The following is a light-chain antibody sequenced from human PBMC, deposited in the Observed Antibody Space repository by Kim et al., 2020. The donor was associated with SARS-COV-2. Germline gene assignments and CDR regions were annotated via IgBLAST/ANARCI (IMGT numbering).Light chain of an antibody. V-gene: IGLV2-14*03. CDR1: SSGVDFYNS. CDR2: DVG. Sequence: ITVSCAGPSSGVDFYNSNAWYQQRPGKAPKLIIYDVGGRASGVSNRFSGSQSGNAASLAISGLRAEDEADYYCSSHTTSSTYVFGSGTKVTVL. J-gene: IGLJ1*01. CDR3: SSHTTSSTYV.